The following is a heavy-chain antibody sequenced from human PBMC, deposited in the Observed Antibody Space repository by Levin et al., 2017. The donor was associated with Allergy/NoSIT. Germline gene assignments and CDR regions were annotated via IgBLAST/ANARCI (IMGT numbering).Heavy chain of an antibody. CDR2: IFWKGGGV. V-gene: IGHV3-9*02. J-gene: IGHJ6*02. CDR3: TKYITPGGADV. CDR1: GSTSEDNA. Sequence: GGSLRLSCAVSGSTSEDNAMHWVRQAPGKGLEWVSGIFWKGGGVGYVDSVKGRFTTSRDKAKNSLYLQMNRLRTEATALYYCTKYITPGGADVWGLGTTVTGS. D-gene: IGHD2-21*01.